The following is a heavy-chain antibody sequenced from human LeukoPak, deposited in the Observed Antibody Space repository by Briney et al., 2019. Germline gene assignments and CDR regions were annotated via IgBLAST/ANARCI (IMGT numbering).Heavy chain of an antibody. CDR2: ISPGSDYI. J-gene: IGHJ4*02. D-gene: IGHD6-19*01. CDR1: GFTFSSFS. Sequence: GGSLRLSCAGSGFTFSSFSMNWVRQAPGKGLEWVSSISPGSDYIYYADSVKGRFTISRDNAKNSLYLQMNSLRAEDTAVYYCARVVRIAVAGGGFDYWGQGTLVTVSS. V-gene: IGHV3-21*01. CDR3: ARVVRIAVAGGGFDY.